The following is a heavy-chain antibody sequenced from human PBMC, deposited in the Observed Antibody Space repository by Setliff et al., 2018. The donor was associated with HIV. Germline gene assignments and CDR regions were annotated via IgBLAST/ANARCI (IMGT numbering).Heavy chain of an antibody. CDR2: ISAYNGNT. D-gene: IGHD6-6*01. J-gene: IGHJ4*02. Sequence: GASVKVSCKASGYTFTSHGISWVQQAPGQGLEWMGWISAYNGNTNYVQKLQGRVTMTTDTSTTTAYMELRSLTSDDTAVYYCARDSLRLPKYTTSWEYFDSWGQGTLVTVSS. CDR1: GYTFTSHG. CDR3: ARDSLRLPKYTTSWEYFDS. V-gene: IGHV1-18*01.